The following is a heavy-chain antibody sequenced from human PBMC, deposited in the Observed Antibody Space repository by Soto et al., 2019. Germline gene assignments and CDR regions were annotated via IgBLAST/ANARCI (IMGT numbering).Heavy chain of an antibody. D-gene: IGHD3-10*01. Sequence: QVQLQESGPGLVKPSVTLSLTCTVSDVSISTHKWWWTWVRQPPGKGLEWIGEIHHGGGTNYNPSLKSRVTMSIDKSSLQFYLKPITVTAADRAAYYCGRVDGTGCDFDKWGHGTQVTVSS. CDR3: GRVDGTGCDFDK. J-gene: IGHJ4*01. CDR2: IHHGGGT. V-gene: IGHV4-4*02. CDR1: DVSISTHKW.